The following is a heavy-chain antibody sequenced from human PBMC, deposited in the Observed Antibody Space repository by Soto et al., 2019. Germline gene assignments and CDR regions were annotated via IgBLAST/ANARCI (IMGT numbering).Heavy chain of an antibody. CDR2: IYYSGST. Sequence: QVQLQESGPGLVKPSQTLSLTCTVSGGSISSGGYYWSWIRQHPGKVLEWIGYIYYSGSTYYNPSLKSRVTISVDTSKNQSSLKLSSVTAADTAVYYCARGDYYDSSGYLNWFDPWGQGTLVTVSS. V-gene: IGHV4-31*03. J-gene: IGHJ5*02. CDR1: GGSISSGGYY. CDR3: ARGDYYDSSGYLNWFDP. D-gene: IGHD3-22*01.